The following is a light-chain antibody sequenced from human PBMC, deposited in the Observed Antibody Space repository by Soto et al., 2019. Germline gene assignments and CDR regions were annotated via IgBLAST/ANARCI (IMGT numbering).Light chain of an antibody. V-gene: IGLV1-44*01. Sequence: QSVLTQPPSASGTPGQRVTISCSGSSSNIGSNTVNWYQQLPGTAPKLLIYSNNQRPSGVPDRFSGSKSGTSASLAISGLQSEDEADYYCAAWDDSLMGFYVFGTGTKVTV. CDR1: SSNIGSNT. CDR2: SNN. J-gene: IGLJ1*01. CDR3: AAWDDSLMGFYV.